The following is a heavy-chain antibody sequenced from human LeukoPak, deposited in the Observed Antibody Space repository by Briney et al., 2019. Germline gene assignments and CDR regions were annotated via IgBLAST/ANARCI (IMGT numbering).Heavy chain of an antibody. V-gene: IGHV4-59*01. J-gene: IGHJ4*02. D-gene: IGHD6-13*01. Sequence: SETLSLTCTVSGXSISDYYWSWIRQPPGKRLEWIGYIYYTGSTNYNPSLKSRVTISINTSKNQFSLKLTSVTATDTAVYYCAREEVGAAAGTFDYWGQGALVTVSS. CDR2: IYYTGST. CDR3: AREEVGAAAGTFDY. CDR1: GXSISDYY.